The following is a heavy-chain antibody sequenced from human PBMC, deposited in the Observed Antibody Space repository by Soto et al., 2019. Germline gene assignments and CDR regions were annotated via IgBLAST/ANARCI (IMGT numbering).Heavy chain of an antibody. CDR3: ARGDPAGYSSGWDKDGMDV. V-gene: IGHV1-8*01. Sequence: GSVKVSCKASGYTFTSYDIHWVRQATGQGLEWMGWMNPNSGNTGYAQKFQGRVTMTRNTSISTAYMELSSLRSEDTAVYYCARGDPAGYSSGWDKDGMDVWGQGTTVTVSS. CDR1: GYTFTSYD. D-gene: IGHD6-19*01. J-gene: IGHJ6*02. CDR2: MNPNSGNT.